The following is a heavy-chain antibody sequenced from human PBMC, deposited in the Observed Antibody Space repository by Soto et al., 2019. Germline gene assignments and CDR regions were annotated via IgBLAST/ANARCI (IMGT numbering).Heavy chain of an antibody. J-gene: IGHJ6*02. CDR3: AKEGITGTHYGMDV. D-gene: IGHD1-20*01. CDR1: GFTFSSYG. CDR2: ISYDGSNK. Sequence: GGSLRLSCAASGFTFSSYGMHWVRQAPGKGLEWVAVISYDGSNKYYADSVKGRFTISRDNSKNTLYLQMNSLRAEDTAVYYCAKEGITGTHYGMDVWGQGTTVTVSS. V-gene: IGHV3-30*18.